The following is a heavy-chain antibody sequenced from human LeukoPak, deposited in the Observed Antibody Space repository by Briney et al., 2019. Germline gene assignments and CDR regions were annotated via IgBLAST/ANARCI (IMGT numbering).Heavy chain of an antibody. V-gene: IGHV3-23*01. CDR2: ISGSGGST. D-gene: IGHD2/OR15-2a*01. CDR1: GFTFSSYA. CDR3: AKSSIAGSYYFDY. Sequence: GGSLSLSCAASGFTFSSYAMSWVRQAPGKGLEWVSAISGSGGSTYYADSVKGRFTISRDNSKNTLYLQMNSLRAEDTAVYYCAKSSIAGSYYFDYWGQGTLVTVSS. J-gene: IGHJ4*02.